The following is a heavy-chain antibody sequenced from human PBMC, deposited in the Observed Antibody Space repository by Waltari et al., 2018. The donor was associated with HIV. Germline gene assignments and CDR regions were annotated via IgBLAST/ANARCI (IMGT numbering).Heavy chain of an antibody. V-gene: IGHV3-48*03. CDR2: ISSSGGTI. J-gene: IGHJ4*02. CDR3: AREKAVVADY. CDR1: GFTFSSYE. Sequence: EVQLVASGGGLVQPGGSLRLSCAASGFTFSSYEMNWVRQAPGKGLEWVSYISSSGGTIYYADAVKGRFTISRDNAKRTLYLQMNSLRAEDTAVYYCAREKAVVADYWGQGTLVTVSS. D-gene: IGHD2-15*01.